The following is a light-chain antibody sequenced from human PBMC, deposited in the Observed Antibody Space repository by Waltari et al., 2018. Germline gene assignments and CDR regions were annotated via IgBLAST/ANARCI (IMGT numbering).Light chain of an antibody. V-gene: IGKV3-15*01. CDR2: GAS. J-gene: IGKJ1*01. CDR1: QSIRSD. CDR3: QQYNDWPPTWT. Sequence: EIVMTQSPATLSVSPGERDTLSCRASQSIRSDLAWYQQKPGQTPRLLIYGASTSATGIPARFSGSGSGTDFTLTISSLQSEDFAVYYCQQYNDWPPTWTFGQVTKVEI.